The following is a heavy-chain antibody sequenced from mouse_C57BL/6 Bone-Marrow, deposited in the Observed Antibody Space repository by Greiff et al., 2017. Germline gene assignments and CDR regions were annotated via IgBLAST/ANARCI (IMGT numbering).Heavy chain of an antibody. CDR2: IRNKANGYTT. J-gene: IGHJ1*03. CDR3: ARYSRLAPSGAFDV. V-gene: IGHV7-3*01. Sequence: DVMLVESGGGLVQPGGSLSLSCAASGFTFTDYYMSWVRQPPGKALEWLGFIRNKANGYTTEYSASVKGRFTISRDNSQSILYLQMNALRAEDSATYYCARYSRLAPSGAFDVWGTGTTVTVSS. D-gene: IGHD1-3*01. CDR1: GFTFTDYY.